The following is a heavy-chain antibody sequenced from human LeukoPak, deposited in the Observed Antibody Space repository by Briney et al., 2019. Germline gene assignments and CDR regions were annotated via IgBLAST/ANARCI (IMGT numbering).Heavy chain of an antibody. CDR1: GFTFGPYW. J-gene: IGHJ2*01. CDR2: ISDSGANT. V-gene: IGHV3-23*01. D-gene: IGHD6-19*01. CDR3: AKSMTLQWRGFFDL. Sequence: PGGSLRLSCAASGFTFGPYWMSWVRQAPGKGLEWVSTISDSGANTYYADSVRGRFTISRDNSKNTLYLQKNSLRADDTAIYYCAKSMTLQWRGFFDLWGRGTHVTVSS.